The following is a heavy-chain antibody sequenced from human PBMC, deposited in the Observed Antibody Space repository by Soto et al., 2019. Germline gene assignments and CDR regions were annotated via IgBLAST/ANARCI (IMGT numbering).Heavy chain of an antibody. D-gene: IGHD7-27*01. CDR1: GGSVSSFGYY. Sequence: SETLSLTCTVSGGSVSSFGYYWSWIRQPPGKTLEWVGYVYYSGSTNYNPSLESRVTLSLDTSKNQLSLKLRSATAADTAVYYCATALANWEYFHFWGQGILVT. V-gene: IGHV4-61*08. CDR3: ATALANWEYFHF. CDR2: VYYSGST. J-gene: IGHJ4*02.